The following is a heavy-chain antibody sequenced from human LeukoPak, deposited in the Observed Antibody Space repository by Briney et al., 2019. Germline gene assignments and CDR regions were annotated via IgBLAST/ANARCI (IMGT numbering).Heavy chain of an antibody. J-gene: IGHJ6*02. CDR2: IRYDGSNK. D-gene: IGHD2-21*01. Sequence: GGSLRLSCAASGFTFSSYGMHWVRQAPGKGLEWVAFIRYDGSNKYYADSVKSRFTISRDNSKNTLYLQMNSLRAEDTAVYYCAKDDGGAHLDGMDVWGQGTTVTVSS. CDR3: AKDDGGAHLDGMDV. CDR1: GFTFSSYG. V-gene: IGHV3-30*02.